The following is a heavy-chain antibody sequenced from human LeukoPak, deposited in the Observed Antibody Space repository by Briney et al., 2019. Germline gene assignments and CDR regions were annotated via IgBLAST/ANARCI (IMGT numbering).Heavy chain of an antibody. D-gene: IGHD6-13*01. J-gene: IGHJ4*02. V-gene: IGHV1-18*01. CDR1: GYTFTSYG. Sequence: ASVKVSCKASGYTFTSYGIIWVRQAPGQGLEWMGWISAYNGNTNYAQKLQGRVTMTTDTSTSTAYMELRSLRSDDTAVYYCARGDLGIAAAGHFDYWGQGTLVTVSS. CDR2: ISAYNGNT. CDR3: ARGDLGIAAAGHFDY.